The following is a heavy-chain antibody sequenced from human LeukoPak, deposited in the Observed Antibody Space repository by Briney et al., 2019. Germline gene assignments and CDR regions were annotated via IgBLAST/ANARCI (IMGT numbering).Heavy chain of an antibody. D-gene: IGHD3-3*01. V-gene: IGHV3-53*01. CDR1: GFTVSSNY. J-gene: IGHJ4*02. Sequence: GGSLRLSCAASGFTVSSNYMSWVRQAPGKGLEWVSVIYNGGSTYYTDSVKGRFTISRDNSKNTLYLQMNSLRAEDTAVYYCAGGSGVVIPFDYWGQGTLVTVSS. CDR3: AGGSGVVIPFDY. CDR2: IYNGGST.